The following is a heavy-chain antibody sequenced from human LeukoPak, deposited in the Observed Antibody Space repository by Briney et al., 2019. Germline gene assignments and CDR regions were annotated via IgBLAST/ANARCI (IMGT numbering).Heavy chain of an antibody. Sequence: SETLSLTCTVSGYSISSGYYWGWIRQPPGKRLEWIGSIYHSGSTYYNPSLKSRVTISVDTSKNQFSLKLSSVTAADTAVYYCARDSAGSYYYGSGSYYPPLDYWGQGTLVTVSS. CDR1: GYSISSGYY. CDR3: ARDSAGSYYYGSGSYYPPLDY. V-gene: IGHV4-38-2*02. CDR2: IYHSGST. D-gene: IGHD3-10*01. J-gene: IGHJ4*02.